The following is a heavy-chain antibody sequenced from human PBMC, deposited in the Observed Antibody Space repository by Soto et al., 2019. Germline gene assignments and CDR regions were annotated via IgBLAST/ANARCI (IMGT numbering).Heavy chain of an antibody. J-gene: IGHJ3*02. CDR1: GGTFSSYT. V-gene: IGHV1-69*04. CDR2: IIPILGIA. CDR3: ARDRCSSTSCYGAFDI. Sequence: SVKVSCKASGGTFSSYTISWVRQAPGQGLEWMGRIIPILGIANYAQKFQGRVTITADKSTSTAYMELSSLRSEDTAVYYCARDRCSSTSCYGAFDIWGQGTMVTVSS. D-gene: IGHD2-2*01.